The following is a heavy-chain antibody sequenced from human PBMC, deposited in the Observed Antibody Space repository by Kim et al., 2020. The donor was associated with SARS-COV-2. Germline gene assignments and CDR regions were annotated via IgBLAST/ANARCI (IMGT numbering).Heavy chain of an antibody. D-gene: IGHD3-22*01. Sequence: SETLSLTCTVSGGSISSGGYYWSWIRQHPGKGLEWIGYIYYSGSTYYNPSLKSRVTISVDTSKNQFSLKLSSVTAADTAVYYCARGGHYDSSGYCYVYWGQGTLGTVSS. CDR3: ARGGHYDSSGYCYVY. J-gene: IGHJ4*02. V-gene: IGHV4-31*03. CDR1: GGSISSGGYY. CDR2: IYYSGST.